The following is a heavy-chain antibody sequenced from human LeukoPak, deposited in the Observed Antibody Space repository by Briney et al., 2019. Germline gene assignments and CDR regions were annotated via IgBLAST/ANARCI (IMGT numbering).Heavy chain of an antibody. CDR3: AKDEILSVVPAAILDY. CDR2: ISGSGGST. Sequence: GGSLRLSCAASGFTFSSYAMSWVRQAPGKGLEWVSAISGSGGSTYYADSVKGRFTISRDNSKNTLYLQMNSLRAEDTAVYYCAKDEILSVVPAAILDYWGQGTLVTVSS. CDR1: GFTFSSYA. J-gene: IGHJ4*02. V-gene: IGHV3-23*01. D-gene: IGHD2-2*01.